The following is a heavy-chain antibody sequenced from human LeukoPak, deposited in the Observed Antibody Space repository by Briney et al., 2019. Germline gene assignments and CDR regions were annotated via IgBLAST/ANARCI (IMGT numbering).Heavy chain of an antibody. V-gene: IGHV3-48*01. CDR1: GFSFSAYS. D-gene: IGHD3-16*02. CDR3: ARDRYYYYYYYMDV. J-gene: IGHJ6*03. Sequence: PGGSLRLSCAASGFSFSAYSMNWVRQAPGKGLEWLSYISSSSSAIYYADPVKGRFTISRDNAKNSLYLQMNSLRAEDTAVYYCARDRYYYYYYYMDVWGKGTTVTVSS. CDR2: ISSSSSAI.